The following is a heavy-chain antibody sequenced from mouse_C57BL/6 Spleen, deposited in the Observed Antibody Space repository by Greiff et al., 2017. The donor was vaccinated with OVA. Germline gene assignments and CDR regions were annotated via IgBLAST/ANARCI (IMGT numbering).Heavy chain of an antibody. D-gene: IGHD1-1*01. CDR2: IFPGSGNT. CDR1: GYTFTDYY. V-gene: IGHV1-76*01. Sequence: VQLVESGAELVRPGASVKLSCKASGYTFTDYYINWVKQRPGQGLEWIARIFPGSGNTYYNEKFKGKATLTAEKSSSTAYMQLSSLTSEDSSVYFCSRTVVATDYAMDYWGQGTSVTVSS. CDR3: SRTVVATDYAMDY. J-gene: IGHJ4*01.